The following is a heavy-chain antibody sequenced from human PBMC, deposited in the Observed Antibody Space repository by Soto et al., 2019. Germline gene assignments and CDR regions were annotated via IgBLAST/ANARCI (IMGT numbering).Heavy chain of an antibody. CDR1: GGSFRNYY. Sequence: PSETLSLTCGVYGGSFRNYYWIWVRQPPGKGLEWIGEVNHSGEATYNPSLKSRVTISVDTSKNLFSLKLSSVAAADTAVYYCTRGYCTSNSCHYCYDYWGQGTPVTVSS. V-gene: IGHV4-34*01. CDR2: VNHSGEA. J-gene: IGHJ4*02. D-gene: IGHD2-2*01. CDR3: TRGYCTSNSCHYCYDY.